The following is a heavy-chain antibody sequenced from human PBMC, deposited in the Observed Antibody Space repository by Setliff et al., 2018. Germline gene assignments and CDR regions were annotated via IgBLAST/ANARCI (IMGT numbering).Heavy chain of an antibody. V-gene: IGHV3-48*01. CDR1: GFTFSSYS. D-gene: IGHD1-26*01. J-gene: IGHJ6*03. CDR2: ISSSSSTI. Sequence: GGSLRLSCAASGFTFSSYSMNWVRQAPGKGLEWVSYISSSSSTIYYADSVKGRFTISRDNAKNSLYLQMNSLRAEDTAVYYCARDPNSGSYWNYYYYMDVWGKGPRSPSP. CDR3: ARDPNSGSYWNYYYYMDV.